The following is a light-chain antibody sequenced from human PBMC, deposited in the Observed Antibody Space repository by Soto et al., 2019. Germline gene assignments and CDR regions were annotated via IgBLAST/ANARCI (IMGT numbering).Light chain of an antibody. V-gene: IGLV2-14*03. CDR3: NSFTSSSTYV. J-gene: IGLJ1*01. Sequence: QSALTQPASVSGSPGQSITISCTGTRSDVGAYNYFSWYQQHPGKAPKLMIYDVSNRPSGVSNRFSGSESGNTASLTISGLQGEDEADYYCNSFTSSSTYVFGAGTKVTVL. CDR2: DVS. CDR1: RSDVGAYNY.